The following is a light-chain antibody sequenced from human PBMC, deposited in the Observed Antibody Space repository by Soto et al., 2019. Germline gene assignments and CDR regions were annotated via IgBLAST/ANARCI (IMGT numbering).Light chain of an antibody. Sequence: DIQMTQSPSTLSASVGDRVPITCRASETINNWFAWYQQKPGKAPKILIYDATSLECGVPPRFSGSRSGTEFSRTITILQPDEFATYYCKQYHGYSTFGQWTNVEVK. J-gene: IGKJ1*01. CDR1: ETINNW. CDR3: KQYHGYST. CDR2: DAT. V-gene: IGKV1-5*01.